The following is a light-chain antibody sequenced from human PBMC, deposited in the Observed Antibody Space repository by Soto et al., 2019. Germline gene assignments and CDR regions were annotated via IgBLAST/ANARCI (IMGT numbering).Light chain of an antibody. J-gene: IGKJ4*01. CDR2: SAS. V-gene: IGKV1-9*01. CDR1: QGISSY. Sequence: DIQLTQSPSSLSASVGDRVTITCRASQGISSYLAWYQQKPGKAPELLIYSASTLQSGVPSRFSGSGSGTEFTLTIGSLQPEDFATYYWQQLNSFPLTFGGGTKVEIK. CDR3: QQLNSFPLT.